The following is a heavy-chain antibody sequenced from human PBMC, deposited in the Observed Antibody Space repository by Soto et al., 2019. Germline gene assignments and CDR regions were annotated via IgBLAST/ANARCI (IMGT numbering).Heavy chain of an antibody. D-gene: IGHD6-13*01. CDR1: GGSISSYY. CDR2: IYYSGST. CDR3: TAAAAATRQDY. Sequence: SETLSLTCTVSGGSISSYYWSWIRQPPGKGLEWIGYIYYSGSTNYNPSLKSRVTISVDTSKNQFSLKLSSVTAADTAVYYCTAAAAATRQDYWGQGTLVTVSS. J-gene: IGHJ4*02. V-gene: IGHV4-59*08.